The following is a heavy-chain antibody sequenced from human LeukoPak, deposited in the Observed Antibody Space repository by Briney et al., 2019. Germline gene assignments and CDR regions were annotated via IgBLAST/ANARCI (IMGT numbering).Heavy chain of an antibody. Sequence: GGSLRLSCAASGSTFSSYNINWVRQAPGKGLEWVSYISSGSGTIYYADSVKGRFTISRDNAKNSLFLQMNSLRAEDTAVYYCAALRGLQNWYFDLWGRGTLVTVSS. V-gene: IGHV3-48*01. CDR3: AALRGLQNWYFDL. J-gene: IGHJ2*01. D-gene: IGHD4-17*01. CDR1: GSTFSSYN. CDR2: ISSGSGTI.